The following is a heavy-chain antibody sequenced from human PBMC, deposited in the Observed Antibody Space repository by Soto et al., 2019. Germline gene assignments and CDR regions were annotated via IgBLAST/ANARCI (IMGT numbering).Heavy chain of an antibody. J-gene: IGHJ4*02. CDR2: INHSGST. Sequence: QVQLQQWGAGLLKPSETLSLTCAVYGGSFSGYYWSWIRQPPGKGLEWIGEINHSGSTNYNPSLKSXXTXSGXTSKNQFSLKLSSVTAADTAVYYCARERGAAYFDYWGQGTLVTVSS. CDR1: GGSFSGYY. CDR3: ARERGAAYFDY. D-gene: IGHD1-26*01. V-gene: IGHV4-34*01.